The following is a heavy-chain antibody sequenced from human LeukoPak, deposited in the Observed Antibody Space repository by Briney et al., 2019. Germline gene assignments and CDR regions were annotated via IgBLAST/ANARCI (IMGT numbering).Heavy chain of an antibody. J-gene: IGHJ4*02. CDR1: GFTVSSNY. V-gene: IGHV3-66*01. CDR3: ARGRKYSGPFDY. D-gene: IGHD5-12*01. Sequence: GGSLRLSCAASGFTVSSNYMNWVRQAPGKGLEWVSVIYSGGSTYYADSVKGRFAIPRDNSNNTVFLQMNSLRVEDTAVYYCARGRKYSGPFDYWGQGTLVTVSS. CDR2: IYSGGST.